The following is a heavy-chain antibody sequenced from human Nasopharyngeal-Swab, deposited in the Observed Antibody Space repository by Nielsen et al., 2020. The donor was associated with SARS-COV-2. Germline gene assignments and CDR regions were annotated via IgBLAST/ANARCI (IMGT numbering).Heavy chain of an antibody. D-gene: IGHD6-13*01. CDR1: GFTFDDYA. CDR3: SSWSLQFDY. Sequence: SLKISCATSGFTFDDYAMHWVRQAPGKGLEWVSGISWNSASINYADSVKGRFTISRDNAKNSLFLQMNSLRAEDTAFFRASSWSLQFDYWGRGTPVTVSS. J-gene: IGHJ4*02. CDR2: ISWNSASI. V-gene: IGHV3-9*01.